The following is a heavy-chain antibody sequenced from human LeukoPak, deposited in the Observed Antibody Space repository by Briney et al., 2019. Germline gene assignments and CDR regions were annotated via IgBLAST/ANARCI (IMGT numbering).Heavy chain of an antibody. CDR2: IYSSGTT. CDR1: GYPISTPTQW. CDR3: AKRAYGVGFEY. Sequence: AETLSLTCTVSGYPISTPTQWWDWIRQPPGKGLEWIGSIYSSGTTFYNPSLKSRVTLSTGTSKNQFSLKLRSVPAAHTAVYYCAKRAYGVGFEYWGQGTLLTVSS. D-gene: IGHD2-8*01. J-gene: IGHJ4*02. V-gene: IGHV4-39*01.